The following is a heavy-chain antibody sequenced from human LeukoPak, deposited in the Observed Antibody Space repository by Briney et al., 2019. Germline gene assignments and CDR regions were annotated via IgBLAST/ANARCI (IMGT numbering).Heavy chain of an antibody. CDR1: GGSISSYY. CDR2: IYTSGST. CDR3: AGSGSYSSGYDGDY. Sequence: SETLSLTCTVSGGSISSYYWSWIRQPAGKGLEWIGRIYTSGSTNYNPSLKSRVTMSVDTSKNQFSLKLSSVTAADTAVYYCAGSGSYSSGYDGDYWGQGTLATVSS. J-gene: IGHJ4*02. D-gene: IGHD3-22*01. V-gene: IGHV4-4*07.